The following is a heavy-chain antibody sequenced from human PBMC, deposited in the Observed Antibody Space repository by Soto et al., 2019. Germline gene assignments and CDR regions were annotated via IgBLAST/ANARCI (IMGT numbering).Heavy chain of an antibody. CDR1: GFTFGSHT. V-gene: IGHV3-64D*06. Sequence: GGSLRLSCSASGFTFGSHTMHWVRQAPGEGLEFVPSIAGDGSWTWYADSMKGRFIVSRDNSKNTLHLQMSGLRAEDTALYYCVKDLHGSYSFDFWGQGTLVTVSS. D-gene: IGHD1-26*01. J-gene: IGHJ4*02. CDR3: VKDLHGSYSFDF. CDR2: IAGDGSWT.